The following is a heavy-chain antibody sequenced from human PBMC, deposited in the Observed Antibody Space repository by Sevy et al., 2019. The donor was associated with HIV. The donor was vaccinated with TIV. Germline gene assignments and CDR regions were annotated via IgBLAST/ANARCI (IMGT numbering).Heavy chain of an antibody. V-gene: IGHV3-15*01. J-gene: IGHJ4*02. D-gene: IGHD2-2*01. CDR2: IKSKTDGGTT. Sequence: GGSLSLSCAASGFTFSNAWMSWVRQAPGKGLEWVGRIKSKTDGGTTDYAAPVKGRFTISRDDSKNTLYLQMNSLKTEDTAVYYCTTGYCSSTSCLTATYFDYWGQGTLVTVSS. CDR1: GFTFSNAW. CDR3: TTGYCSSTSCLTATYFDY.